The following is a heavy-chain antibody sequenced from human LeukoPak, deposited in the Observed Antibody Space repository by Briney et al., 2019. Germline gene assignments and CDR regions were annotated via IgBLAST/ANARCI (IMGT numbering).Heavy chain of an antibody. J-gene: IGHJ2*01. CDR1: GGSISSYY. CDR2: IYYSGST. D-gene: IGHD3-3*01. CDR3: ARVYSTIFGVAFDL. V-gene: IGHV4-59*01. Sequence: KPSETLSLTCTVSGGSISSYYWSWIRQPPGKGLEWIGYIYYSGSTNYNPSLKSRVTISVDTSKNQFSLKLSPVTAADTAVYYCARVYSTIFGVAFDLWGRGTLVTVSS.